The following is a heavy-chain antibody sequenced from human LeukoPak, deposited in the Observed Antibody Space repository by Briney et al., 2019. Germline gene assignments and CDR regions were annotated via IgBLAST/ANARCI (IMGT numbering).Heavy chain of an antibody. J-gene: IGHJ4*02. CDR2: ISAYNGNT. CDR1: GYTFTSYG. V-gene: IGHV1-18*01. Sequence: ASVKVSCKASGYTFTSYGISWVRQAPGQGLEWMGWISAYNGNTNYAQKLQGRVTMTTDTSTSTAYMELRSLRSDDTAVYYCARDGIEKVLRYFDWSTPFDYWGQGTLVTVSS. CDR3: ARDGIEKVLRYFDWSTPFDY. D-gene: IGHD3-9*01.